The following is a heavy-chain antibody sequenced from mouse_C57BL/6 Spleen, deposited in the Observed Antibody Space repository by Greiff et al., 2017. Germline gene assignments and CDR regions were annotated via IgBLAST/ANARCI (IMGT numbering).Heavy chain of an antibody. J-gene: IGHJ2*01. CDR1: GYAFTNYL. V-gene: IGHV1-54*01. CDR3: ARSDYYYGSSSYFDY. CDR2: INPGSGGT. D-gene: IGHD1-1*01. Sequence: VQLQQSGAELVRPGTSVKVSCKASGYAFTNYLIEWVKQRPGQGLEWIGVINPGSGGTNYNEKFKGKATLTADKSSRTAYMQLSSLTSEDSAVYFCARSDYYYGSSSYFDYWGQGTTLTVSS.